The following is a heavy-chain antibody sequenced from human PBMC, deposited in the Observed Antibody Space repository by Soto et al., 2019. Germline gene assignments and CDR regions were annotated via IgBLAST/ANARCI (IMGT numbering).Heavy chain of an antibody. J-gene: IGHJ4*02. CDR2: IYYSGST. Sequence: QLQLQESGPGLVKPSETLSLTCTVSGGSISSSSYYWGWIRQPPGKGLEWIGSIYYSGSTYYNPSLKSRVTLSVDTSKTQFSLKLSSVTAADTAVYYCARHSRSTLSRGVTLYGFDYWGQGTLVTVSS. CDR3: ARHSRSTLSRGVTLYGFDY. CDR1: GGSISSSSYY. D-gene: IGHD3-10*01. V-gene: IGHV4-39*01.